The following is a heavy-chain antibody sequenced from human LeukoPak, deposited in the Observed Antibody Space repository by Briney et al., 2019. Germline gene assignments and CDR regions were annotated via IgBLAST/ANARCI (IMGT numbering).Heavy chain of an antibody. CDR2: ISSNGGST. CDR3: ARDKSWQGGVYYYYYVDV. CDR1: GFTFSSYA. Sequence: TGGSLRLSCAASGFTFSSYAMHWVRQAPGKGLEYVSAISSNGGSTYYANSVKGRFTISRDNSKNTLYLQMGSLRAEDMAVYYCARDKSWQGGVYYYYYVDVWGKGTTVTVSS. D-gene: IGHD6-13*01. J-gene: IGHJ6*03. V-gene: IGHV3-64*01.